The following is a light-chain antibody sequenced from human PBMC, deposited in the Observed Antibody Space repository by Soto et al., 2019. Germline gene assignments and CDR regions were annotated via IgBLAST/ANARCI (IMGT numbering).Light chain of an antibody. CDR1: SGHSSYI. V-gene: IGLV4-60*01. Sequence: QSVLTQSSSASASLGSSVKLTCTLSSGHSSYIIAWHQQQTGKAPRYLMKLEGSGSYNKGSGVPDRFSGSSSGADRYLTISNLQLEDEADYYCETWDSNIGVFGGGTKLTVL. CDR3: ETWDSNIGV. J-gene: IGLJ3*02. CDR2: LEGSGSY.